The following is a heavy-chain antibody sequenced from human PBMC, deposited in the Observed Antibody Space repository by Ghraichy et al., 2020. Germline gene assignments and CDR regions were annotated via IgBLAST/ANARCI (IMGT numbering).Heavy chain of an antibody. J-gene: IGHJ4*02. V-gene: IGHV4-4*07. D-gene: IGHD2-8*01. CDR2: ISASGYT. CDR1: NGSISRYY. Sequence: SETLSLTCTVSNGSISRYYWSWIRQPAGKGLEWIGHISASGYTYYSPSLKSRVTMSEDTSKNQFSLKLTSVTAADTAVYYCARLPSNGPSTFFDLWGQGTLVTVS. CDR3: ARLPSNGPSTFFDL.